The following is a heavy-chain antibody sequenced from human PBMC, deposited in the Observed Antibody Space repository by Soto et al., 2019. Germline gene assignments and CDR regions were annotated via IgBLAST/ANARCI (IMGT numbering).Heavy chain of an antibody. CDR2: IYWDNDK. J-gene: IGHJ3*02. V-gene: IGHV2-5*02. D-gene: IGHD3-16*01. CDR1: GFSLNTTAVG. Sequence: SGTTLVNPTQTLTLTCTFSGFSLNTTAVGVGWIRQPPGKALEWLALIYWDNDKRYNPSLKTRLTITKDTSKNQVVLKMTHMDPVDTATYFCAHREGDDCGWRRHKDALDTWGQGTICNVCS. CDR3: AHREGDDCGWRRHKDALDT.